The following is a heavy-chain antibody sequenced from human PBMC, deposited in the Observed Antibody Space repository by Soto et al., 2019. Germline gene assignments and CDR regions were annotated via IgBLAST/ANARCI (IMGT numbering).Heavy chain of an antibody. V-gene: IGHV6-1*01. J-gene: IGHJ4*02. CDR3: AREGGDSSSWYLDY. CDR1: GDSVSSNSAA. D-gene: IGHD6-13*01. CDR2: TYYRYKWNN. Sequence: SQTLSLTCAISGDSVSSNSAAWNWVRQSPSRGLEWLGRTYYRYKWNNDYAVSVKRRITINPDTSKNQFSLQLNSVTPEDTAVYYCAREGGDSSSWYLDYWGQGTLVTVSS.